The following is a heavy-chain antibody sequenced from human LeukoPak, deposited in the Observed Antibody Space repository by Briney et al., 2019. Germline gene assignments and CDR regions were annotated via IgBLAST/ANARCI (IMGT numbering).Heavy chain of an antibody. V-gene: IGHV4-38-2*01. Sequence: SETLSLTCAVSGYSISSGYYWGWIRQPPGKGLEWIGSIYHSGSTYYNPSLKSRVTISVDTSKNQFSLKLSSVTAADTAVYYCARHPRGGFDIWGQGTMVTVSS. CDR1: GYSISSGYY. CDR3: ARHPRGGFDI. J-gene: IGHJ3*02. CDR2: IYHSGST.